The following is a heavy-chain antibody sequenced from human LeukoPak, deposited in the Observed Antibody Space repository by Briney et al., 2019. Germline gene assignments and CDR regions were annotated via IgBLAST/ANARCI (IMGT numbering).Heavy chain of an antibody. D-gene: IGHD1-14*01. CDR1: GYTFTSYD. Sequence: GASVKVSCKASGYTFTSYDINWVRQATGQGLEWMGWMNPNSGNTGYAQKFQGRVTITRNTSISTAYMELSSLRSEDTAVYYCARAGRKAGAFDIWSQGTMVTVSS. J-gene: IGHJ3*02. V-gene: IGHV1-8*03. CDR2: MNPNSGNT. CDR3: ARAGRKAGAFDI.